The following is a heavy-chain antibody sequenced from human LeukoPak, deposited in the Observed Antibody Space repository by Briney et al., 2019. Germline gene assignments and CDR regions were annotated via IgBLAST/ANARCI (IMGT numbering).Heavy chain of an antibody. CDR2: VNLQGST. J-gene: IGHJ4*02. V-gene: IGHV4-4*02. Sequence: PSETLSLTCGVSGGSITKTNYCTWVRQPPGKGLEWIGEVNLQGSTNYNPSLMGRVAISVDKSENHISLQLTSVTAADTAVYYCEREGGPYRPLDYSGQGTLVTVSS. CDR1: GGSITKTNY. CDR3: EREGGPYRPLDY.